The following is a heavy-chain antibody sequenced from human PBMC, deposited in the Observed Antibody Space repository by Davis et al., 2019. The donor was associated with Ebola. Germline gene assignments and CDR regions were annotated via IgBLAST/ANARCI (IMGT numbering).Heavy chain of an antibody. D-gene: IGHD1-26*01. V-gene: IGHV3-43*02. Sequence: PGGSLRLSCVASGFTFDDYALHWVRQAPGKGLEWVSFISADGADTYTADSVKGRFTISRDNSKNSLYLQMNSLTTEDTALYYCAKDSTYKWDLYYYAMDVWGQGTTVTVSS. CDR1: GFTFDDYA. J-gene: IGHJ6*02. CDR2: ISADGADT. CDR3: AKDSTYKWDLYYYAMDV.